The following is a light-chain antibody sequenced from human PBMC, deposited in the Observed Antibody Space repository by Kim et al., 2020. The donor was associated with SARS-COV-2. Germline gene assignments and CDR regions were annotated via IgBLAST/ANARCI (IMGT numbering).Light chain of an antibody. J-gene: IGKJ4*01. V-gene: IGKV3-15*01. CDR2: GAS. CDR3: QQYSDWPPLT. CDR1: QSVTYN. Sequence: SPGESVTLSCRASQSVTYNLAWYQHKPGQAPRVLIYGASTRDTGVPARFSGSWSGTEFTLTITSLQSEDSGIYYCQQYSDWPPLTFGGGTKVDIK.